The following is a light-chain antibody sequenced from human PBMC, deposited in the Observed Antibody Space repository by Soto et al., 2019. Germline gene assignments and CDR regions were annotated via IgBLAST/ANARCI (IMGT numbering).Light chain of an antibody. Sequence: DIQMTQSPSSLSAYVGDRVIISCRASQSITNYLNWYQQKPGKAPKLLIYATSTLQSGVPSRFGGSGSGTEFTLTISSLQPDDFAAYYCQQSYSTPYTFGQGTKVDIK. CDR2: ATS. V-gene: IGKV1-39*01. CDR1: QSITNY. J-gene: IGKJ2*01. CDR3: QQSYSTPYT.